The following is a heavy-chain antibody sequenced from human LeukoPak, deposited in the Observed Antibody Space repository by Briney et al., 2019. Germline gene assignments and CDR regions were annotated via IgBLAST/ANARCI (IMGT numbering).Heavy chain of an antibody. D-gene: IGHD3-22*01. Sequence: ASVKVSCKASGYIFTSYYIHWVRQAPGQGLEWMGIINPAGGSTTYAQKFQGSRLTLTRDTSTSTVYMELSSLRSEDTAVYYCARGRGVHDSHTYDYFDYWGQGSLVTVSS. J-gene: IGHJ4*02. CDR3: ARGRGVHDSHTYDYFDY. CDR1: GYIFTSYY. V-gene: IGHV1-46*01. CDR2: INPAGGST.